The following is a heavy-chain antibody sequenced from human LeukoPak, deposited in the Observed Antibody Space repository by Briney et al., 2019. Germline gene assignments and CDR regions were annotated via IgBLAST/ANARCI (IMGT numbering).Heavy chain of an antibody. CDR3: ARGLYYYASSGYYYFDY. J-gene: IGHJ4*02. CDR1: GGSVSSGSYY. Sequence: KPSETLSLTCTVSGGSVSSGSYYWSWIRQPPGKGLEWIAYIYYSGSTNDNPSLKSRVTISVDTSKNQFSLKLSSVTAADTAVYYCARGLYYYASSGYYYFDYWGQGTLVTLSS. V-gene: IGHV4-61*01. CDR2: IYYSGST. D-gene: IGHD3-22*01.